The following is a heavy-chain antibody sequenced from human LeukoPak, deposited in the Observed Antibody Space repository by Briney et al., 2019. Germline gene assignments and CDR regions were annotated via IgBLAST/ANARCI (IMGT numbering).Heavy chain of an antibody. CDR3: ARDAEDDYPSGNWFDP. CDR1: GYSISSSFY. Sequence: SETLSLACTVSGYSISSSFYWDWIRQSPGKGLEWLGSIYHSGRAYYNPSLRSRVTISVDTSKNQFSLKLTSVTAADTAVYYCARDAEDDYPSGNWFDPWGQGILVNVSS. V-gene: IGHV4-38-2*02. CDR2: IYHSGRA. D-gene: IGHD4-11*01. J-gene: IGHJ5*02.